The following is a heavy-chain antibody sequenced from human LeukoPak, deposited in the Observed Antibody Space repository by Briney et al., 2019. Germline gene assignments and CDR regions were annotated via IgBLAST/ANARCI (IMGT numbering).Heavy chain of an antibody. CDR2: IHYSGST. J-gene: IGHJ5*01. V-gene: IGHV4-39*01. Sequence: SQTLSLTCTVSGSSIRSSSYHWGWVRRPPGKGLEWIGNIHYSGSTSYNPSLKSRCTLSVDTSKNQFSLKLSSVTAADTAVFYCARLTGRDTSDWPYLHSWGQGALVTVSS. CDR1: GSSIRSSSYH. D-gene: IGHD2-2*01. CDR3: ARLTGRDTSDWPYLHS.